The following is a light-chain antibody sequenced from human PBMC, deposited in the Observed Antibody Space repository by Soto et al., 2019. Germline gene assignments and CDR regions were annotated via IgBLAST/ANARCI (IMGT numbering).Light chain of an antibody. J-gene: IGKJ3*01. V-gene: IGKV3-11*01. CDR2: DSS. Sequence: EIVLTQTPATLSLSPGERATLSCRASQSVSIYLAWYQQKPGQAPRLLIYDSSNRATGIPARFSGSGSGTDFTLTISSLEPEDFAVYYCQLRSTWPRTFGPGTKVDIK. CDR1: QSVSIY. CDR3: QLRSTWPRT.